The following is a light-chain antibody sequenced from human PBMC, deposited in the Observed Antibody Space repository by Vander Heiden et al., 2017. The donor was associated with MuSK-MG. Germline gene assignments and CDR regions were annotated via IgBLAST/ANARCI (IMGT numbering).Light chain of an antibody. V-gene: IGKV3-20*01. CDR2: GAS. J-gene: IGKJ4*01. Sequence: EIVLTQSPGTLSLSPGERATLSCRASQSVSSSYLAWYQQKPGQAPRLLIYGASSRATGIPDRFSGSGSGTDFTLTISRLEPEDFAVYYCQQDCSSHPIGGGTKVEIK. CDR3: QQDCSSHP. CDR1: QSVSSSY.